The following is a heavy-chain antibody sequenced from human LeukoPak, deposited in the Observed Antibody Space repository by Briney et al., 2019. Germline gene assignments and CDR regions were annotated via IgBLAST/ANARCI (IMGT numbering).Heavy chain of an antibody. CDR2: ISAYNGNT. CDR3: ARAEENGGAFDI. D-gene: IGHD4-23*01. V-gene: IGHV1-18*01. Sequence: ASVKASCKASGYTFTSYGISWVRQAPGQGLEWMGWISAYNGNTNYAQKLQGRVTMTTDTSTSTAYMELRSLRSDDTAVYYCARAEENGGAFDIWGQGTMVTVSS. CDR1: GYTFTSYG. J-gene: IGHJ3*02.